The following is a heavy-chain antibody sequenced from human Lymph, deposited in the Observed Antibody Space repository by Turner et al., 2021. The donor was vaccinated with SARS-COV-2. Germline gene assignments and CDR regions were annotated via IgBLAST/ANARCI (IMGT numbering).Heavy chain of an antibody. CDR3: ARGSGSYLSAFDI. CDR1: GFTFSTYA. J-gene: IGHJ3*02. V-gene: IGHV3-30*04. Sequence: QVQLVESGGGVVQPGRSLRLSCAASGFTFSTYAIHWVRQDPGKGLEWVAVISYDGFNKYYSDSVKGQLTISRDNSKNTLYLQMSSLRAEDTAVYYCARGSGSYLSAFDIWGQGTMVTVSS. CDR2: ISYDGFNK. D-gene: IGHD1-26*01.